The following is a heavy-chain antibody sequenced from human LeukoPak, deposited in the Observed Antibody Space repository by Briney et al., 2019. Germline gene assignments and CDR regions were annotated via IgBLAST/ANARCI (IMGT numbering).Heavy chain of an antibody. CDR2: IIPILGIA. Sequence: SVKVSCKASGGTFSSYAISWVRQAPGQGLEWMGRIIPILGIANYAQKFQGRVTITADKSTSTAYMELSSLRSEDTAVYYCAGSAPGVVGYLDYWGQGTLVTVSS. D-gene: IGHD3-3*01. V-gene: IGHV1-69*04. CDR3: AGSAPGVVGYLDY. CDR1: GGTFSSYA. J-gene: IGHJ4*02.